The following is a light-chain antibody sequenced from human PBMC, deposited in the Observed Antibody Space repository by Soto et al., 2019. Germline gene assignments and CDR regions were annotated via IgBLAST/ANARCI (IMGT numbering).Light chain of an antibody. CDR2: DAS. Sequence: EIVLTQSPATLWLSPGEIGTLSCGASQIVKNRYVAWYQQKPGLVPRLLIYDASTRATGIPDRFSGSGSGTDFTLTINRLEPEDFAVYYCQHYYDTPGTFGQGTRLEIK. V-gene: IGKV3D-20*01. CDR1: QIVKNRY. J-gene: IGKJ5*01. CDR3: QHYYDTPGT.